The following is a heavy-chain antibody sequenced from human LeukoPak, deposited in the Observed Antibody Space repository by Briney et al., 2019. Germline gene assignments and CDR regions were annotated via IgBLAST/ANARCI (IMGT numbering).Heavy chain of an antibody. J-gene: IGHJ6*04. CDR1: GFTFSSYS. Sequence: GGSLRLSCAASGFTFSSYSMNWVRQAPGKGLEWVSGIRSSGDSTYYADSVKGRFTISRDNAKNSLYLQMNSLRAEDTAVYYCAELGITMIGGVWGKGTTVTISS. D-gene: IGHD3-10*02. CDR3: AELGITMIGGV. V-gene: IGHV3-21*01. CDR2: IRSSGDST.